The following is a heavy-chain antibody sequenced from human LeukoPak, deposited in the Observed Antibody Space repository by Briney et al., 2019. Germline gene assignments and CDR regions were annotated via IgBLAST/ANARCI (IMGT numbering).Heavy chain of an antibody. J-gene: IGHJ4*02. Sequence: PGGSLRLSCAASGFTFSNFAMSWVRQAPGKGLEWVSVISGNGANIFYADSVKGRFTISRDNSKNTLYLQMNSLRAEDTAVYYCAKRATSWYYFEYWGQGTLVTVSS. CDR1: GFTFSNFA. CDR3: AKRATSWYYFEY. V-gene: IGHV3-23*01. CDR2: ISGNGANI.